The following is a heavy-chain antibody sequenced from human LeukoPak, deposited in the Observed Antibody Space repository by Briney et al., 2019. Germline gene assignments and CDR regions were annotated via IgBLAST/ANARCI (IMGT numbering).Heavy chain of an antibody. CDR1: GVSISSSSYY. D-gene: IGHD3-10*01. J-gene: IGHJ4*02. V-gene: IGHV4-39*01. CDR3: ARQGRITMVLGY. CDR2: IYYSGST. Sequence: PSETLSLTCTVSGVSISSSSYYWGWIRQPPGKGLEWIGSIYYSGSTYYNPSLKSRVTISVDTSKNQFSLKLSSVTAADTAVYYCARQGRITMVLGYWGQGTLVTVSS.